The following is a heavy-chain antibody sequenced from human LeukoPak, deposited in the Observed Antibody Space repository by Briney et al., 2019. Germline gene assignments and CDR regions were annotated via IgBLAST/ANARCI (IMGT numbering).Heavy chain of an antibody. Sequence: ASVKVSCKASGYTFTCYYMHWVRQAPGQGLEWMGWINPNSGGTNYAQKFQGRVTMTRDTSISTAYMELSRLRSDDTAVYYCARGIVVVPAANYYMDVWGKGTTVTVSS. CDR3: ARGIVVVPAANYYMDV. V-gene: IGHV1-2*02. J-gene: IGHJ6*03. CDR2: INPNSGGT. D-gene: IGHD2-2*01. CDR1: GYTFTCYY.